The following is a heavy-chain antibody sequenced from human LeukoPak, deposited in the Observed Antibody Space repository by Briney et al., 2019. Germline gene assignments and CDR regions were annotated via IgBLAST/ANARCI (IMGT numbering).Heavy chain of an antibody. CDR2: INDGGTYT. CDR3: AREIKIQGFRAFDY. D-gene: IGHD3-10*01. CDR1: GFAFTEYW. J-gene: IGHJ4*02. V-gene: IGHV3-74*01. Sequence: GGSLRLSCAASGFAFTEYWMHWVRQTPGKGLMWVSRINDGGTYTAYADSVKGRFTVSRDNAANTLYLQMNSLRVEDTAIYYCAREIKIQGFRAFDYWGQGTPVTVSS.